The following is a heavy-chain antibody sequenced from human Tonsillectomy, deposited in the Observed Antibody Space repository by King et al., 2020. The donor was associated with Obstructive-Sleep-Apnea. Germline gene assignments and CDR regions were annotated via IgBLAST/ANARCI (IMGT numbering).Heavy chain of an antibody. Sequence: QLVQSGAEVKKPGESLRISCKGSEYGFANYWIGWVRQMPGKGLEWMGIVYPGDSDTTYNPFFQGHVTFSTDKSIKTTYLQWSSLKASHTAIYYCVRYDTAGYLDYWGQGTPVTVSS. J-gene: IGHJ4*02. V-gene: IGHV5-51*01. CDR2: VYPGDSDT. CDR3: VRYDTAGYLDY. CDR1: EYGFANYW. D-gene: IGHD3-22*01.